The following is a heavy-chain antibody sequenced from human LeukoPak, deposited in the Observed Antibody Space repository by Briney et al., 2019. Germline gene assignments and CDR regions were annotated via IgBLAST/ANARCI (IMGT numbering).Heavy chain of an antibody. Sequence: ASVKVSCKASGYTFTNYGISWLRQAPGQGLEWMGWISAYNGNTNYAQKLQGRVTMTTDTSTGTAYMELRSLRSDDTAVYYCARRYYYDNSGYYYFGYWGQGTLVIVSS. V-gene: IGHV1-18*01. D-gene: IGHD3-22*01. CDR1: GYTFTNYG. J-gene: IGHJ4*02. CDR2: ISAYNGNT. CDR3: ARRYYYDNSGYYYFGY.